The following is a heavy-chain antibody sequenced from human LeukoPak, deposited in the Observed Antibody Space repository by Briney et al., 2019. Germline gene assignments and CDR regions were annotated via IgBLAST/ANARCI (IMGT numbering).Heavy chain of an antibody. CDR1: GFTFSSYG. V-gene: IGHV3-33*01. J-gene: IGHJ6*02. CDR3: ARDPFSSIAAHYYGMDV. D-gene: IGHD6-6*01. CDR2: IWYDGSNK. Sequence: PGRSLRLSCAASGFTFSSYGMHWVRQAPGKGLEWVAVIWYDGSNKYYADSVKGRFTISRDNSKNTLYLQMNSLRAEDTAVYYCARDPFSSIAAHYYGMDVWGQGTTVTVSS.